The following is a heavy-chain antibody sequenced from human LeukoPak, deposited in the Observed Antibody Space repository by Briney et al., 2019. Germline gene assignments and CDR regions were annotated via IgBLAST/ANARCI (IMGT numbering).Heavy chain of an antibody. D-gene: IGHD1-26*01. CDR3: AGALSESYPIFDY. CDR2: IYYSVST. J-gene: IGHJ4*02. Sequence: PSETLSLTCTVSGGSISSYYWSWIRQPPGKGLEWIGSIYYSVSTNYNPSLKSRVTISVDTSKNQLSLKLSSVTAADTAVYYCAGALSESYPIFDYWGQGTLVTVSS. V-gene: IGHV4-59*01. CDR1: GGSISSYY.